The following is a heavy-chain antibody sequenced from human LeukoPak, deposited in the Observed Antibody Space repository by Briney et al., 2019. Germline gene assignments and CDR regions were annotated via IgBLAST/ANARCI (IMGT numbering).Heavy chain of an antibody. CDR1: GDSVSSNSVT. V-gene: IGHV6-1*01. D-gene: IGHD2-2*01. J-gene: IGHJ5*02. CDR2: TYYRSTWYN. Sequence: SQTLSLTCAISGDSVSSNSVTWNWIRQSPSRGLEWLGRTYYRSTWYNDYAVSVRGRITVNPDTFKNQFSLHLNSVTPEDTAVYYCARRLTQYDCFDPWGQGILVTVSS. CDR3: ARRLTQYDCFDP.